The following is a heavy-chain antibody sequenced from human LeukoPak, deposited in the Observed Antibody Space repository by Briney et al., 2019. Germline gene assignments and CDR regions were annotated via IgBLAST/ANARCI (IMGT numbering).Heavy chain of an antibody. V-gene: IGHV4-39*01. CDR2: VYYGGTT. D-gene: IGHD3-10*01. Sequence: PSETLSLTCTVSGGSISSSSYYWAWIRQPPGKGLEWIGSVYYGGTTYYNPSLKSRVTISVDTSKNQYSLTLSSVTAADTAVYYCAKNTYYDTGTYYFDYWGQGTLVTVSS. CDR3: AKNTYYDTGTYYFDY. CDR1: GGSISSSSYY. J-gene: IGHJ4*02.